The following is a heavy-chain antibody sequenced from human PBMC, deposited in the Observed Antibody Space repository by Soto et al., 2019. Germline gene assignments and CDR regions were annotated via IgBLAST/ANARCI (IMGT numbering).Heavy chain of an antibody. CDR2: IYYSGST. CDR3: AREGDIYGMAV. J-gene: IGHJ6*02. CDR1: GGSISSGDYY. Sequence: SETLSLTCTVSGGSISSGDYYWSWIRQPPGKGLEWIGYIYYSGSTYYNPSLKSRVTISVDTSKNQFSLKLSSVTAADTAVYYCAREGDIYGMAVWGQGTTVTVSS. D-gene: IGHD3-9*01. V-gene: IGHV4-30-4*01.